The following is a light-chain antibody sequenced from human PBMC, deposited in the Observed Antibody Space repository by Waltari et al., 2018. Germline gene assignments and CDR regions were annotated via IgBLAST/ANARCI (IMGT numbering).Light chain of an antibody. Sequence: QAGLTQPPSVSRGLRQTATPTCTGNSNNVANQGAAWLQPHRGHPPKPLSYRNKNRPSGISERFSASRSGNTASLTITGLQPEDEADYYCSAWDSSLSAWVFGGGTKLTVL. CDR1: SNNVANQG. V-gene: IGLV10-54*01. CDR2: RNK. CDR3: SAWDSSLSAWV. J-gene: IGLJ3*02.